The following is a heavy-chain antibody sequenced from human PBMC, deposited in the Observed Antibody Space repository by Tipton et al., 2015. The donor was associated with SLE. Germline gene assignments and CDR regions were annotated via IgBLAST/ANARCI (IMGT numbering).Heavy chain of an antibody. CDR2: IYYTGNT. V-gene: IGHV4-59*01. J-gene: IGHJ6*03. Sequence: TLSLTCTVSGGPITNYYWTWIRQTPGKGLEWIGNIYYTGNTNYNPSLKSRVAISIDTSKDQFSLQVTSVTAADTAVYYCARERGEWLQNTYHTDVWGKGTTVTVSS. CDR1: GGPITNYY. CDR3: ARERGEWLQNTYHTDV. D-gene: IGHD5-24*01.